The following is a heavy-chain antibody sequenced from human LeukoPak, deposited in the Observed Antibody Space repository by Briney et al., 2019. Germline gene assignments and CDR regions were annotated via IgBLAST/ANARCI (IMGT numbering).Heavy chain of an antibody. D-gene: IGHD5-18*01. CDR3: AKDQAQIITTMGVQDY. V-gene: IGHV3-30*18. CDR2: ISYDGSNK. J-gene: IGHJ4*02. CDR1: GFTFSSYG. Sequence: PGRSLRLSCAASGFTFSSYGMHWVRQAPGKGLEWVAVISYDGSNKYYAYSVKGRFTISRHNSKNTLYLQMNSLRAEDTAVYYCAKDQAQIITTMGVQDYWGQGPLVTVSS.